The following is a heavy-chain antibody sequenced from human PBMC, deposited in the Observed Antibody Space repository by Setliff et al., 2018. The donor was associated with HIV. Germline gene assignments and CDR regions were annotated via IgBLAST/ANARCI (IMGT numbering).Heavy chain of an antibody. CDR3: AICGGDCYSLDY. CDR1: GGSISGYY. V-gene: IGHV4-4*08. Sequence: SETLSLTCTVSGGSISGYYWNWIRQPPGKGLEWIGYIYTSGSTNYNPSLKNRVTISVDTSKNTFSLKLSSVAAADTAVYYCAICGGDCYSLDYWGQGTLVTVSS. D-gene: IGHD2-21*02. CDR2: IYTSGST. J-gene: IGHJ4*02.